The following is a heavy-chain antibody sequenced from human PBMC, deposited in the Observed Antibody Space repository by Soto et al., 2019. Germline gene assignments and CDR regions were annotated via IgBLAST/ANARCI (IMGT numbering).Heavy chain of an antibody. CDR2: INPNSGGT. Sequence: GASVKVSCKASGYTFTGYYMHWLRQAPGKGLEWMGWINPNSGGTNYAQKFQGWVTMTRDTSISTAYMELSRLRSDDTAVYYCARAGSDYYFWSGYTEYYYGMDVWGQGTTVTVSS. V-gene: IGHV1-2*04. D-gene: IGHD3-3*01. J-gene: IGHJ6*02. CDR1: GYTFTGYY. CDR3: ARAGSDYYFWSGYTEYYYGMDV.